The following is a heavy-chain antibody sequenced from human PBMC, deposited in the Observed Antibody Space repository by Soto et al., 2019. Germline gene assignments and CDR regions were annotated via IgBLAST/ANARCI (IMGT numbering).Heavy chain of an antibody. Sequence: KASETLSLTCTVSGASISGFYWSWVRKSAGKGLEWIGRIYATGTTDYNPSLKSRVMMSVDTSKKQFSLKLRSVTAADTAVYYCVRDGTKTLRDWFDPWGQGISVTVSS. D-gene: IGHD1-1*01. CDR2: IYATGTT. J-gene: IGHJ5*02. CDR3: VRDGTKTLRDWFDP. CDR1: GASISGFY. V-gene: IGHV4-4*07.